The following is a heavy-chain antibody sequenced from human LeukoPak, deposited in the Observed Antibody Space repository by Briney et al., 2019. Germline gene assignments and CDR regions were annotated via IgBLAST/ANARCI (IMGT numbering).Heavy chain of an antibody. J-gene: IGHJ4*02. CDR1: GFMFDDYG. D-gene: IGHD2-15*01. CDR2: INWNGGRT. CDR3: AGELGYCRGGDH. Sequence: AGGSLRLSCATSGFMFDDYGMSWVRQAPGKGLEWVSGINWNGGRTGYADSVKGRFTISRDNAKNSLYLQMNSLRVEDTAIYYCAGELGYCRGGDHWGQGTLVTVSS. V-gene: IGHV3-20*04.